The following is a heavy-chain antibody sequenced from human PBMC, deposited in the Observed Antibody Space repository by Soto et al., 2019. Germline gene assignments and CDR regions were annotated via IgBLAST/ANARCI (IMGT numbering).Heavy chain of an antibody. CDR3: ARGPTVDTAMTTHSRYYYYYYGMDV. J-gene: IGHJ6*02. Sequence: ASVKVSCKASGYTFTSYGISWVRQAPGQGLEWMGWISAYNGNTNYAQKLQGRVTMTTDTSTSTAYMELRSLRSDDTAVYYCARGPTVDTAMTTHSRYYYYYYGMDVWGQGTTVTVSS. V-gene: IGHV1-18*01. D-gene: IGHD5-18*01. CDR1: GYTFTSYG. CDR2: ISAYNGNT.